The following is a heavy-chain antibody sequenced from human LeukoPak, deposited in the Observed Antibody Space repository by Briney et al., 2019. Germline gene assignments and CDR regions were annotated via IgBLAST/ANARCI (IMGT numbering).Heavy chain of an antibody. CDR2: MNPNSGNT. CDR3: ARDDDYYGSGTLGY. CDR1: GYTFTSYD. J-gene: IGHJ4*02. D-gene: IGHD3-10*01. V-gene: IGHV1-8*01. Sequence: GASVKVSCTASGYTFTSYDINWVRQATGQGLEWMGWMNPNSGNTGYAQKFQGRVTMTRNTSISTAYMELSSLRSEDTAVYYCARDDDYYGSGTLGYWGQGTLVTVSS.